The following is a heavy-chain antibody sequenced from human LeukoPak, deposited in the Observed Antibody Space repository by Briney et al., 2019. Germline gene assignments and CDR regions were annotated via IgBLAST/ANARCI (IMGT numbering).Heavy chain of an antibody. Sequence: GGSLRLSCAASGFTFSSYWMSWVRQAPGKGLEWVANIKQDGSEKYYVDSVKGRFTISRDNAKNSLYLQMNSLRAEDTAVYYCASNREYYYDSSGYYHFDYWGQGTLVTVSS. J-gene: IGHJ4*02. CDR3: ASNREYYYDSSGYYHFDY. V-gene: IGHV3-7*03. D-gene: IGHD3-22*01. CDR1: GFTFSSYW. CDR2: IKQDGSEK.